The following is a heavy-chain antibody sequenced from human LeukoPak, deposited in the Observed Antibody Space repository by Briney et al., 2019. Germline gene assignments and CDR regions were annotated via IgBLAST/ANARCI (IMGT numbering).Heavy chain of an antibody. V-gene: IGHV1-2*02. Sequence: ASVKVSCKASGYTFTGYYMHWVRQAPGQGLEWMGWINPNSGGTNYAQKFQGRVTMTRDTSISTAYMELSRLRSDDTAVYYCARGYSGYDVAFGYWGQGTLVTVSS. CDR1: GYTFTGYY. J-gene: IGHJ4*02. D-gene: IGHD5-12*01. CDR3: ARGYSGYDVAFGY. CDR2: INPNSGGT.